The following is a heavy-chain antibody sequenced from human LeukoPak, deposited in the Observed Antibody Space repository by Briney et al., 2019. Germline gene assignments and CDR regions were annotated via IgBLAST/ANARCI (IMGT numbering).Heavy chain of an antibody. Sequence: SETLSLNCTVSGASISSFYWNWIRQPPGKPLEWIGYIFYSGSTNYNPSLKNRVTISVDTPKNQFSLKLSSVTAADTAVYHCASLRERSYYARGFDYWGRGTLVTVSS. CDR2: IFYSGST. J-gene: IGHJ4*02. D-gene: IGHD1-26*01. CDR3: ASLRERSYYARGFDY. CDR1: GASISSFY. V-gene: IGHV4-59*08.